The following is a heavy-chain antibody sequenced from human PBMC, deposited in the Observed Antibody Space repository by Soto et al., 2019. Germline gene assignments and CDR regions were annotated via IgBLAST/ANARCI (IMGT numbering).Heavy chain of an antibody. CDR1: GFPFGENA. J-gene: IGHJ4*02. CDR3: AKLPAEFKYYFDY. Sequence: GGSLRLSCAASGFPFGENAMSWVRQAPGKGLEWVSGISDSGATTYYADSVRGRFTISRDNSKNTLYLQMNSLRAEDTAVYYCAKLPAEFKYYFDYWGQGTLVTVSS. CDR2: ISDSGATT. V-gene: IGHV3-23*01.